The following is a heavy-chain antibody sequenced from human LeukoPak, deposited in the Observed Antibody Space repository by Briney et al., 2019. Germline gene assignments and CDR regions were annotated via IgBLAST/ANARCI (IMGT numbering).Heavy chain of an antibody. CDR3: ARDRVRGSSNPYFDY. CDR2: IYHSGST. D-gene: IGHD1-26*01. J-gene: IGHJ4*02. CDR1: GGSISSSNW. Sequence: SETLSLTCAGSGGSISSSNWWSWVRQPPGKGLEWIGEIYHSGSTNYNPSLKSRVTISIDTSKNQFSLKLSSVTAADTAVYYCARDRVRGSSNPYFDYWGQGTLVTVSS. V-gene: IGHV4-4*02.